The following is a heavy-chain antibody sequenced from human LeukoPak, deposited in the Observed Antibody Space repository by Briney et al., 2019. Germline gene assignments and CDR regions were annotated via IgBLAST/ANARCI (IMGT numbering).Heavy chain of an antibody. CDR3: ARDDAGKYID. CDR2: IWYDGSNE. J-gene: IGHJ4*02. V-gene: IGHV3-33*01. Sequence: PGGSLRLSCAASGFTFSSHGMHWVGRAPGKGLEWVAVIWYDGSNEHYADSVKGRFTISRDNSKNTLYLQMNSLRAEDTAVYYCARDDAGKYIDWGQGTLVTVSS. D-gene: IGHD1-1*01. CDR1: GFTFSSHG.